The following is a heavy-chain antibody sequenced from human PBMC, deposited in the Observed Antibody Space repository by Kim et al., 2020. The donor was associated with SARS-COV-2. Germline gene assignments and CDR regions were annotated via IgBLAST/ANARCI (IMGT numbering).Heavy chain of an antibody. CDR3: ARDRDSSGYYPTWGGFDI. Sequence: GGSLRLSCAASGFTFSSYAIHWVRQAPGRGLEWVAVISYDGGNKYFADSVKGRFTISRDNAKNTLYLQMNSLRAEDTAVYYCARDRDSSGYYPTWGGFDIWGQGTMVTVSS. CDR2: ISYDGGNK. J-gene: IGHJ3*02. V-gene: IGHV3-30-3*01. CDR1: GFTFSSYA. D-gene: IGHD3-22*01.